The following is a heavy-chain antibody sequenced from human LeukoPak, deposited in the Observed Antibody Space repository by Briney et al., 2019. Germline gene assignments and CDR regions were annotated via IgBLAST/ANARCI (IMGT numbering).Heavy chain of an antibody. CDR3: ARVGGWEPQDAFDI. CDR2: INPNSGGT. Sequence: ASVKVFCKASGYTFTGYYMHWVRQAPGQGLEWMGWINPNSGGTNYAQKFQGRVTMTRDTSISTAYMELSRLRSDDTAVYYCARVGGWEPQDAFDIWGQGTMVTVSS. J-gene: IGHJ3*02. D-gene: IGHD1-26*01. CDR1: GYTFTGYY. V-gene: IGHV1-2*02.